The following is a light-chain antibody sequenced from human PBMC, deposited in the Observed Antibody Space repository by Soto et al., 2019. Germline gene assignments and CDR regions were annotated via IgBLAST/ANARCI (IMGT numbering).Light chain of an antibody. CDR3: QAWDSSSVG. CDR1: KLGDKY. J-gene: IGLJ2*01. V-gene: IGLV3-1*01. CDR2: QDS. Sequence: SYELTPPPSVSVSPGQPASITCSGDKLGDKYACWYQQKSGQSPVLVIYQDSKRPSGIPERFSGSNSGNTATLTISGTQAMDEADYYCQAWDSSSVGFGGGTKLTVL.